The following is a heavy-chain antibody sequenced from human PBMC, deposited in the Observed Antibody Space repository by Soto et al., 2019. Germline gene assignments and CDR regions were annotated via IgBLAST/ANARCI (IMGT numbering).Heavy chain of an antibody. CDR1: GGTFSSYA. CDR2: IIPIFGTA. CDR3: ARGPPNSYYDFWSFFDY. V-gene: IGHV1-69*13. J-gene: IGHJ4*02. Sequence: GASVKLSCNASGGTFSSYAISWVRQAPGQGLEWMGGIIPIFGTANYAQKFQGRVTITADESTSTAYMELSSLRSEDTAVYYCARGPPNSYYDFWSFFDYWGQGTLVTVSS. D-gene: IGHD3-3*01.